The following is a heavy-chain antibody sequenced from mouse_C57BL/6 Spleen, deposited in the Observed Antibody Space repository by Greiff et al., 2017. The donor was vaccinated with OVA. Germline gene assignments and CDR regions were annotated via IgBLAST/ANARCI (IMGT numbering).Heavy chain of an antibody. CDR2: ISSGSSTI. Sequence: EVKLMESGGGLVKPGGSLKLSCAASGFTFSDYGMHWVRQAPEKGLEWVAYISSGSSTIYYADTVKGRFTISRDNAKNTLFLQMTSLRSEDTAMYYCASNRYFDVWGTGTTVTVSS. J-gene: IGHJ1*03. V-gene: IGHV5-17*01. CDR3: ASNRYFDV. CDR1: GFTFSDYG.